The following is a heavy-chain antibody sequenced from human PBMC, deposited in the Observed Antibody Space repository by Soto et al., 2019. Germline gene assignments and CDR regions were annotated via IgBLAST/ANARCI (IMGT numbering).Heavy chain of an antibody. J-gene: IGHJ4*02. CDR2: INHSGST. Sequence: TSETLSLTCAVYGGSFSGYYWSWIRQPPGKGLEWIGEINHSGSTNYNPSLKSRVTISVDTSKNQFSLKLSSVTAADTAVYYCARGLGYCSGGSCLWGQGTLVTVSS. CDR1: GGSFSGYY. D-gene: IGHD2-15*01. V-gene: IGHV4-34*01. CDR3: ARGLGYCSGGSCL.